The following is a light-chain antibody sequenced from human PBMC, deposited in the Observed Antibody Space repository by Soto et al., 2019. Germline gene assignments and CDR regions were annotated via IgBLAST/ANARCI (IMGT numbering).Light chain of an antibody. V-gene: IGKV1-39*01. J-gene: IGKJ3*01. Sequence: DIQMTQSPSSLSASVGDRVTITCRASQSISTYLNWYQQKPGKAPKLLIYAASSLESGVPSRFSGSGSGTDFTLTISSLQPEDFATYYCQQSYSVPLTFAPGTKVDVK. CDR2: AAS. CDR1: QSISTY. CDR3: QQSYSVPLT.